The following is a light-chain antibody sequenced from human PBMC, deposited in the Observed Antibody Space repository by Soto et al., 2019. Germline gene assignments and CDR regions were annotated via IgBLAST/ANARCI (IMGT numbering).Light chain of an antibody. J-gene: IGKJ2*01. CDR1: HTVLYGDGNTY. V-gene: IGKV2-30*01. Sequence: DVVMTQSPLSLPVILGQPASISCRSSHTVLYGDGNTYLNWFHQRPGQSPRRLISKVSNLDSGVPDRFSGSGSDTDFTLKISRVEADDVGVYYCAQGTHWPHTFGQGTKLEIK. CDR2: KVS. CDR3: AQGTHWPHT.